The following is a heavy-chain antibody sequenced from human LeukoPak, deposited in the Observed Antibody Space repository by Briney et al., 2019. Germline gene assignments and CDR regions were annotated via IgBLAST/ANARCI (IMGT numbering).Heavy chain of an antibody. CDR3: ARAPKAYYYYMDV. CDR2: IYYSGST. V-gene: IGHV4-31*03. Sequence: PSETLSLTCTVSGGSISSGGYYWSWIRPHPGKGLEWIGYIYYSGSTYYNPSLKSRVTISVDTSKNQFSLKLSSVTAADTAVYYCARAPKAYYYYMDVWGKGTTVAVSS. J-gene: IGHJ6*03. CDR1: GGSISSGGYY.